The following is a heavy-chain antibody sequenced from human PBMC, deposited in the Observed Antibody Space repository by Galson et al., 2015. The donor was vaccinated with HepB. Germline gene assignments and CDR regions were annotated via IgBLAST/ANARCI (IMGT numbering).Heavy chain of an antibody. J-gene: IGHJ6*02. CDR3: AKDKYCSSTSCEYLYYYYGMDV. Sequence: SLRLSCAASGFTFDDYAMHWVRQAPGKGLEWVSGISWNSGSIGYADSVKGRFTISRDNAKNSLYLQMNSLRAEDTALYYCAKDKYCSSTSCEYLYYYYGMDVWGQGTTVTVSS. D-gene: IGHD2-2*01. CDR2: ISWNSGSI. V-gene: IGHV3-9*01. CDR1: GFTFDDYA.